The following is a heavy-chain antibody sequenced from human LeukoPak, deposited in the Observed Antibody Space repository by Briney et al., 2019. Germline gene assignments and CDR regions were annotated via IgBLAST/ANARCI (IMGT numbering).Heavy chain of an antibody. D-gene: IGHD5-24*01. CDR3: ARVPDVFFDY. CDR2: IYYSGST. J-gene: IGHJ4*02. CDR1: GGSISSYY. Sequence: SETLSLTCTVSGGSISSYYWSWIRQPPGKGLEWIGYIYYSGSTNYNPSLKSRVTISVDTSKNQFSLKLSSVTAADTAVYYCARVPDVFFDYWGQGTLVTVSS. V-gene: IGHV4-59*01.